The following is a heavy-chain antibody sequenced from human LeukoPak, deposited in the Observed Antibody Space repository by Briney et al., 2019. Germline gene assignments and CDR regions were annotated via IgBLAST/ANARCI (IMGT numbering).Heavy chain of an antibody. CDR3: AREGLLRVVPAALFFDY. V-gene: IGHV1-69*04. CDR2: IIPILGIA. CDR1: GGTFSSYA. J-gene: IGHJ4*02. Sequence: GASVKVSCKASGGTFSSYAISWVRQAPGQGLEWMGRIIPILGIANYAQKFQGRVTITADKSTSTAYMELSSLRSEDTAVYYCAREGLLRVVPAALFFDYWGQGTLVTVSS. D-gene: IGHD2-2*01.